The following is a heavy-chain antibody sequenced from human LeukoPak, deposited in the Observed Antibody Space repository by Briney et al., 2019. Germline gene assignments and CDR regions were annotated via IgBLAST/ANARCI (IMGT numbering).Heavy chain of an antibody. CDR2: IIPVNGKA. J-gene: IGHJ4*02. Sequence: SVKVSCKASGGTFSSYVINWVRQAPGQGLEWMARIIPVNGKATYAQKFQGRVTLTADKSTSSAYMELSSLRSEDTAVYYCVVEMTTITRTYWGQGTLVTVSS. D-gene: IGHD5-24*01. CDR3: VVEMTTITRTY. CDR1: GGTFSSYV. V-gene: IGHV1-69*04.